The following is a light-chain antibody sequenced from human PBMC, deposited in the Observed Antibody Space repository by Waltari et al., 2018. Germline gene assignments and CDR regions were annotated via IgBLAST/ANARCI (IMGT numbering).Light chain of an antibody. CDR2: DVY. J-gene: IGLJ2*01. V-gene: IGLV2-8*01. CDR1: SSDIGASNY. CDR3: SSFAGTHHVV. Sequence: QSALTQPPSASGSPGQSVTISGTGTSSDIGASNYVSWYQQHPGKVPKLMIYDVYKRPSGVPDRFSGYKSGNTAFLTVSGLQGEDEADYYCSSFAGTHHVVFGGGTKLTVL.